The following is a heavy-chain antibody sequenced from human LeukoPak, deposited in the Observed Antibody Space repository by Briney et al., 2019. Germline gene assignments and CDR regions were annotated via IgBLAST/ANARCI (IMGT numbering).Heavy chain of an antibody. D-gene: IGHD6-13*01. J-gene: IGHJ6*03. V-gene: IGHV4-38-2*02. Sequence: PSETLSLTCTVSGDSISSSYYWGWIRQPPGKGLEWIGSIYHSGITYYNPSLKSRVTISADTSKNQFSLKLSSMTAADTAVYFCARVTGSSWYYSYYMDVWGKGTTVTVSS. CDR1: GDSISSSYY. CDR3: ARVTGSSWYYSYYMDV. CDR2: IYHSGIT.